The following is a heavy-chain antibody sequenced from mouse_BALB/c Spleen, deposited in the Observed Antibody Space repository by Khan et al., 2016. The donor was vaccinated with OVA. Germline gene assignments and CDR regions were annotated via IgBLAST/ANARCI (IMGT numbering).Heavy chain of an antibody. J-gene: IGHJ3*01. V-gene: IGHV5-6*01. CDR3: TRLAYYYDSEGLAY. CDR1: GFTFSAYG. Sequence: EVELVESGADLVKPGGSLKLSCAASGFTFSAYGMPWVRQTPDKRLEWVGTVSTGGSYTYYPQNLKGRFTMSVDKSTNTPYLQLSGIKSEDTAMFYCTRLAYYYDSEGLAYWGQGTLVTVSA. CDR2: VSTGGSYT. D-gene: IGHD1-1*01.